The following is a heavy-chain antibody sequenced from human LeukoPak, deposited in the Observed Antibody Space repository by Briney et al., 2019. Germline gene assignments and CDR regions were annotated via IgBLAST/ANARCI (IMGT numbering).Heavy chain of an antibody. J-gene: IGHJ6*03. CDR1: GFTFSSYE. Sequence: GGSLRLSCAASGFTFSSYEMNWVRQAPGKGLEWVSYISSSGSTIYYADSVKGRFTISRDNAKNSLYLQMNSLRAEDTALYYCARPYLEWSLKFYMDVWGKGTTVTVSS. D-gene: IGHD3-3*02. V-gene: IGHV3-48*03. CDR3: ARPYLEWSLKFYMDV. CDR2: ISSSGSTI.